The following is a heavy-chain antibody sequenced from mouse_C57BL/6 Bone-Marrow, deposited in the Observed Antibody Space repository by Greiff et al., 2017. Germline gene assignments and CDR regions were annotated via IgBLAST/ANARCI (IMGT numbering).Heavy chain of an antibody. D-gene: IGHD2-5*01. CDR1: GFTFSSYG. J-gene: IGHJ3*01. CDR3: ARSTYYSTLFAY. Sequence: EVMLVESGGDLVKPGGSLKLSCAASGFTFSSYGMSWVRQTPDKRLEWVATISSGGSYTYYPDSVKGRFTISRDNAKNTLYLQMSSLKSEDTAMYYCARSTYYSTLFAYWGQGTLVTVSA. V-gene: IGHV5-6*02. CDR2: ISSGGSYT.